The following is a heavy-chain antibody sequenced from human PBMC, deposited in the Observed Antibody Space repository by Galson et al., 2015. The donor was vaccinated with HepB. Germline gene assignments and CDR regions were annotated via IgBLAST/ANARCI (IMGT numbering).Heavy chain of an antibody. CDR1: GYTFTSYY. CDR2: INPSGGST. V-gene: IGHV1-46*01. J-gene: IGHJ4*02. Sequence: SVKVSCKASGYTFTSYYMHWVRQASGQGLEWMGIINPSGGSTSYAQKFQGRVTMTRDTSTSTVYMELSSLRSEDTAVYYCARDTSITMVRGVITSLDYWGQGTLVTVSS. D-gene: IGHD3-10*01. CDR3: ARDTSITMVRGVITSLDY.